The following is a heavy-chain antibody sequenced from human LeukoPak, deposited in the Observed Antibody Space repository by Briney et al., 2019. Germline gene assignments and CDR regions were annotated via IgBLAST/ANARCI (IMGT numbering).Heavy chain of an antibody. CDR3: ARVASGSYYT. CDR1: GGSISSYY. D-gene: IGHD3-10*01. CDR2: IYYSGST. J-gene: IGHJ4*02. V-gene: IGHV4-59*01. Sequence: SETLSLTCTVSGGSISSYYWSWIRQPPGEGLEWIGYIYYSGSTNYNPSLKSRVAISVDTSKNQFSLKLSSVTAADTAVYYCARVASGSYYTWGQGTLVTVSS.